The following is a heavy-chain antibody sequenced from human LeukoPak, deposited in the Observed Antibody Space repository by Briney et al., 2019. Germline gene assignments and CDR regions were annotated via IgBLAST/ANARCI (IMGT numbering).Heavy chain of an antibody. CDR2: IYHSGST. V-gene: IGHV4-30-2*01. J-gene: IGHJ4*02. D-gene: IGHD2-15*01. Sequence: PSETLSLTCTVSGGSISSGGYYWSWIRQPPGKGLEWIGYIYHSGSTYYNPSLKSRVTISVDRSKNQFSLKLSSVTAADTAVYYCARNSRRVVAATVIDYWGQGTLVTVSS. CDR3: ARNSRRVVAATVIDY. CDR1: GGSISSGGYY.